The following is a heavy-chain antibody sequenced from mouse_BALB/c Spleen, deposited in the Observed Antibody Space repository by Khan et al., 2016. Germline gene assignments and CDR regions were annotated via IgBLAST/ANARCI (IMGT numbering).Heavy chain of an antibody. D-gene: IGHD2-14*01. V-gene: IGHV1S136*01. CDR1: GYPFTNYI. CDR2: INPHNDGI. J-gene: IGHJ4*01. Sequence: VQLQQSGPELVKPGASVKMSCKTSGYPFTNYILHWVKQKPGQGLEWIGYINPHNDGIKYNEKFKGKATLTSDKSSSTAYMDLSSLNSEDSAVYYCARDYRYDWDVMDYWGQGTSVTVSS. CDR3: ARDYRYDWDVMDY.